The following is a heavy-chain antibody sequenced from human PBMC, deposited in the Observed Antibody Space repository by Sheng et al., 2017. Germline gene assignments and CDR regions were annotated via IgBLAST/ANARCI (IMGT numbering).Heavy chain of an antibody. Sequence: QVQLQQWGAGLLKPSETLSLTCAVYGGSFSGYYWSWIRQPPGKGLEWIGEINHSGSTNYNPSLKSRVTISVDTSKNQFSLKLSSVTAADTAVYYCARMRQVIRGFDYWGQGTLVTVSS. D-gene: IGHD3-10*01. CDR1: GGSFSGYY. CDR2: INHSGST. V-gene: IGHV4-34*01. J-gene: IGHJ4*02. CDR3: ARMRQVIRGFDY.